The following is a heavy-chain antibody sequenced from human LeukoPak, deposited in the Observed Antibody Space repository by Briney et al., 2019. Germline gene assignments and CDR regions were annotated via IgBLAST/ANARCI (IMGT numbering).Heavy chain of an antibody. CDR1: GFTFSSYS. V-gene: IGHV3-21*01. CDR3: AGDFYGGSSFDY. CDR2: ISSSSSYI. J-gene: IGHJ4*02. D-gene: IGHD4-23*01. Sequence: GGSLRLSCAASGFTFSSYSMNWVRQAPGKGLEWVSSISSSSSYIYYADSVKGRFTISRDNAKNSLYLQMNSLRAEDTAVYYCAGDFYGGSSFDYWGQGTLVTVSS.